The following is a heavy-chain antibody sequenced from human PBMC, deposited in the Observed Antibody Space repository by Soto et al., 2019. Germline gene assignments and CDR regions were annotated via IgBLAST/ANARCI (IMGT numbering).Heavy chain of an antibody. Sequence: ASVKVSCKASGYTFTGYYMHWVRQAPGQGLEWMGWINPNSGETIYAQKFQGRVTMTEDTSTDTAYMELSSLRSEDTAVYYCAAESFMVRGVISAFDIWGQGTMVTVSS. CDR2: INPNSGET. V-gene: IGHV1-2*02. D-gene: IGHD3-10*01. CDR3: AAESFMVRGVISAFDI. CDR1: GYTFTGYY. J-gene: IGHJ3*02.